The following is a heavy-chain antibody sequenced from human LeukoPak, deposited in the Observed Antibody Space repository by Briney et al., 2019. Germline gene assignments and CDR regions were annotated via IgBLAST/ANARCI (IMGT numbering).Heavy chain of an antibody. CDR1: GGSISSGGYY. CDR3: ARDHSSGWYGGWFDP. V-gene: IGHV4-30-2*01. D-gene: IGHD6-19*01. CDR2: IYHSGST. Sequence: TLSLTCTVSGGSISSGGYYWSWIRQPPGKGLEWIGYIYHSGSTYYNPSLKSRVTISVDRSKNQFSLKLSSVTAADTAVYYCARDHSSGWYGGWFDPWGQGTLVTVSS. J-gene: IGHJ5*02.